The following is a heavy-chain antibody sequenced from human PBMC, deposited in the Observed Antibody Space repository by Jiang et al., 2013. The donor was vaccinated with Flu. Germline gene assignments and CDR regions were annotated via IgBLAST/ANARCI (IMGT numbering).Heavy chain of an antibody. V-gene: IGHV1-24*01. J-gene: IGHJ3*02. D-gene: IGHD3/OR15-3a*01. CDR3: ATKGLGAFDI. Sequence: YAQKFQGRVTMTEDTSTDTAYMELSSLRSEDTAVYYCATKGLGAFDIWGQGTMVTVSS.